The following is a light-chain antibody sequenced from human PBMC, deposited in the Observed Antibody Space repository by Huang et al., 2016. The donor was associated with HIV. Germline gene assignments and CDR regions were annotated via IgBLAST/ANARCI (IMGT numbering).Light chain of an antibody. V-gene: IGKV3-15*01. CDR2: EAS. Sequence: PGERATLSCRTSQGIGNRLDWYQLKPGQAPRLLIYEASTRASDIPARFSGGGSEIDFTLTISGLESEVSAVYYCQQYHEWPRTFGQGTKVEIK. J-gene: IGKJ2*01. CDR3: QQYHEWPRT. CDR1: QGIGNR.